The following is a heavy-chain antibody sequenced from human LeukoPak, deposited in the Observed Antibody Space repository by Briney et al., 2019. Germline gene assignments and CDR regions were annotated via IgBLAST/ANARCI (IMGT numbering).Heavy chain of an antibody. CDR3: AREGSSWTLFDY. CDR1: GGSFSGYY. CDR2: INHSGST. J-gene: IGHJ4*02. D-gene: IGHD6-13*01. V-gene: IGHV4-34*01. Sequence: SETLSLTCAVYGGSFSGYYWSWIRQPPGKGLEWIGEINHSGSTNYNPSLKSRVTISEDTSKNQFSLKLSSVTAADTAVYYCAREGSSWTLFDYWGQGTLVTVSS.